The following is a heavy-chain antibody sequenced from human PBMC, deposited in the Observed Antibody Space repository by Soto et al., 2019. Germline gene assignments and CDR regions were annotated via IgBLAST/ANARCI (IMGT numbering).Heavy chain of an antibody. Sequence: PGGSLRLSCAASGFIFSDYGMNWVRQAPGKGLEWVSHINSRSATISYADSVKGRFTISRDNAKNSLYLQMNSLRAEDTAIYYCARDPDGINDFDDWGLGTLVTVSS. CDR1: GFIFSDYG. J-gene: IGHJ4*02. CDR2: INSRSATI. D-gene: IGHD1-20*01. CDR3: ARDPDGINDFDD. V-gene: IGHV3-48*04.